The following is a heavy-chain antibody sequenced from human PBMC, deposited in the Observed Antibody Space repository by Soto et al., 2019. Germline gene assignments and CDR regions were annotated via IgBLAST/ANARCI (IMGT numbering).Heavy chain of an antibody. V-gene: IGHV3-48*01. CDR1: GFTFSSYS. J-gene: IGHJ4*02. D-gene: IGHD1-26*01. Sequence: EVQLVESGGGLVQPGGSLRLSCVASGFTFSSYSMNWVRQSPGKGLEWISYIRSSDNAIRYSPSVKGRFTISRDDAEHSLSLLMNSLPAEDTAVYYCVRDSQWAFDYWGQGTLVTVSS. CDR3: VRDSQWAFDY. CDR2: IRSSDNAI.